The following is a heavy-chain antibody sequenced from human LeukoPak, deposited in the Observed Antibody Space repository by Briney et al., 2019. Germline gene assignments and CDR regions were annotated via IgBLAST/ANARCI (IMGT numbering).Heavy chain of an antibody. J-gene: IGHJ4*02. CDR3: ARDNLAAAGFDY. Sequence: GGSLRFSCAASGFTFSSYSMNWVRQAPGKGLEWVSSISSSSSYIYYADSVQGRLTISRDNAKNSLYLQMNSLRGEDTAVYYCARDNLAAAGFDYWGQGTLVTVSS. D-gene: IGHD6-13*01. CDR1: GFTFSSYS. V-gene: IGHV3-21*01. CDR2: ISSSSSYI.